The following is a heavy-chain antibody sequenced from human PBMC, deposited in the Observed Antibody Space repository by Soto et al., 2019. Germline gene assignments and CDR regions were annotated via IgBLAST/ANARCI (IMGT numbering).Heavy chain of an antibody. CDR1: GFSFRNYG. CDR3: AKDHGGGNFFLYFVL. V-gene: IGHV3-30*18. Sequence: PGGSLRLSCAASGFSFRNYGMHWARQAPGKGLEWAAVISYEGSRISYAASVKGRFTISRDNSKNAVFLQMNRLTPDDTAVYSFAKDHGGGNFFLYFVLWGQGTLVTVSS. J-gene: IGHJ4*02. D-gene: IGHD2-15*01. CDR2: ISYEGSRI.